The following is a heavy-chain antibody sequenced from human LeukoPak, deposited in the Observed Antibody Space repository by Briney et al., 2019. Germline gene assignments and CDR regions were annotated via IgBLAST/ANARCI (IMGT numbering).Heavy chain of an antibody. CDR2: IRQDGSDK. V-gene: IGHV3-7*01. CDR1: GFIFSSYW. CDR3: VRDSYTNTWHFQEKDY. J-gene: IGHJ4*02. Sequence: GGSLRLSCEASGFIFSSYWMTWVRQAPGKGLEWVANIRQDGSDKYYVDSVRGRFTISRDNAKNSLFLQMNSLRVEDTAVYYCVRDSYTNTWHFQEKDYWGQGTLVTVSS. D-gene: IGHD2-2*02.